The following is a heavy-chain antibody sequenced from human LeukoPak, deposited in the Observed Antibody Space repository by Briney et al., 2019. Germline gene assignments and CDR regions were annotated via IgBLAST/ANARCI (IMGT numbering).Heavy chain of an antibody. D-gene: IGHD3-10*01. Sequence: PSETLSLTCTVSGGSISSSSYYWGWIRQPPGKWLEWIGSIYYSGSTYYNPSLKSRVTISVDTSKNQFSLKLSSVTAADTAVYYCASIGDRVLWFGESSYYFDYWGQGTLVTVSS. CDR2: IYYSGST. V-gene: IGHV4-39*01. CDR3: ASIGDRVLWFGESSYYFDY. J-gene: IGHJ4*02. CDR1: GGSISSSSYY.